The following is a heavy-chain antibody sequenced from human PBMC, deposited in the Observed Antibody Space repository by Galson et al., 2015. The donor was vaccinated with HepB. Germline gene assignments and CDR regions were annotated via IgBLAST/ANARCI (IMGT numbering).Heavy chain of an antibody. CDR2: ISAYNGNT. CDR3: ARVNWRGGSYSYYYYYYMDV. CDR1: GYTFTSYG. J-gene: IGHJ6*03. D-gene: IGHD1-26*01. Sequence: SVKVSCKASGYTFTSYGISWVRQAPGQGLEWMGWISAYNGNTNYAQKLQGRVTMTTDTSTSTAYMELRSLRSDDTAVYYCARVNWRGGSYSYYYYYYMDVWGKGTTVTVSS. V-gene: IGHV1-18*01.